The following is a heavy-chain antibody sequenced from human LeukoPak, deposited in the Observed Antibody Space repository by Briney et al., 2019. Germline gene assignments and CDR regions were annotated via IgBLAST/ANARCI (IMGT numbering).Heavy chain of an antibody. V-gene: IGHV3-23*01. CDR2: ISGSGGGT. D-gene: IGHD1-26*01. CDR3: AKDPRGRGPDAFDI. J-gene: IGHJ3*02. CDR1: GFTVSSNY. Sequence: GGSLRLSCVASGFTVSSNYMSWVRQAPGKGLEWVSAISGSGGGTYYADSVKGRFTISRDNSKNTLYLQMNSLRAEDTAVYYCAKDPRGRGPDAFDIWGQGTMVTVSS.